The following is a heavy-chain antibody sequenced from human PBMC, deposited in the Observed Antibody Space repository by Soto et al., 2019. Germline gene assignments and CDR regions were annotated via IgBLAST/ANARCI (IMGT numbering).Heavy chain of an antibody. Sequence: SETLSLTCTVSGGSISSSDYYWSWIRQPPGKGLEWIGYIYYSGSTYYNPSLKSRVTISVDTSKNQFSLKLSSVTAADTAVYYCARASDYYYYGMDVWGQGTTVTVSS. CDR3: ARASDYYYYGMDV. J-gene: IGHJ6*02. CDR1: GGSISSSDYY. D-gene: IGHD6-6*01. CDR2: IYYSGST. V-gene: IGHV4-30-4*01.